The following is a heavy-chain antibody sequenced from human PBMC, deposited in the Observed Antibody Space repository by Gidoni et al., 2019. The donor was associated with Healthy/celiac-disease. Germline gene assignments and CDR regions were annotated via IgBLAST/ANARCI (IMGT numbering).Heavy chain of an antibody. CDR1: GGSLSSCGYY. D-gene: IGHD3-9*01. CDR3: ARYFDFYGMDV. J-gene: IGHJ6*02. V-gene: IGHV4-31*03. Sequence: VQLQESDPGRVTPSQTLSLTCTVSGGSLSSCGYYWSWIRQHPGKGLEWIGYIYYSGSTYYTPSLKSRVTISVDTSKNQFSLKLSSVTAADTAVYYCARYFDFYGMDVWGQGTTVTVSS. CDR2: IYYSGST.